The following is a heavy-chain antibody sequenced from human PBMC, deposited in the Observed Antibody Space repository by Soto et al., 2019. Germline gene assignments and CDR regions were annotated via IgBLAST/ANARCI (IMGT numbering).Heavy chain of an antibody. CDR1: GGSISGGAYY. Sequence: QVQLQESGPGLVKPSQTLSLTCSVSGGSISGGAYYWTWIRQHPGKGLEWIGYIYYSGSTYYNPSLKSRVTISVDTSKNQFSLKLRSVTAADTAVYYCARDGRLVNYYYYGMDVWGQGTTVTVSS. J-gene: IGHJ6*02. V-gene: IGHV4-31*03. CDR2: IYYSGST. CDR3: ARDGRLVNYYYYGMDV. D-gene: IGHD6-13*01.